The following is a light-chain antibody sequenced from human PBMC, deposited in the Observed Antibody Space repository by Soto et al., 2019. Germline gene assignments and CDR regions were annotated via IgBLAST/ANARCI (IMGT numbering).Light chain of an antibody. J-gene: IGLJ2*01. CDR1: SGDIGDYKY. CDR2: DVS. CDR3: SSYTSPNFVI. V-gene: IGLV2-14*01. Sequence: QSVLTQPASVSGSPGQSMTISCTGSSGDIGDYKYVSWYKQHPGKAPKLMIYDVSNGPSGVSNRFSASKSGNTASLTISGLQAEDEADYYCSSYTSPNFVIFGGGTKLT.